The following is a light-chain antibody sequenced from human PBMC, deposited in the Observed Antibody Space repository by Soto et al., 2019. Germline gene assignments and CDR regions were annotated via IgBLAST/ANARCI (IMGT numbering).Light chain of an antibody. V-gene: IGKV1-39*01. CDR1: QSISSY. CDR2: AAS. J-gene: IGKJ4*01. CDR3: QQSYSTPPT. Sequence: DIQMTQSPSSLSASVGDRVTITCRASQSISSYLNWYQQKPGKAPKLLIYAASSLQSGVPSRFSGSGSGTDLTLTIGSLQPEDFATYYCQQSYSTPPTFGGGTKVDIK.